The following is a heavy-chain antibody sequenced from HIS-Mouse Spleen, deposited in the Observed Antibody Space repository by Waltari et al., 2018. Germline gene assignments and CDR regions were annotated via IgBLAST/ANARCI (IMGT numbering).Heavy chain of an antibody. Sequence: QVQLVESGGGVVQPGRSLRLSCAAPGFTFSSYATPWVRQAPGQGLEWVAVLSYDGSNKYYADSVKGRFTISRDNSKNTLYLQMNSLRAEDTAVYYCAKASSGWLDYWGQGTLVTVSS. J-gene: IGHJ4*02. CDR2: LSYDGSNK. CDR1: GFTFSSYA. CDR3: AKASSGWLDY. V-gene: IGHV3-30*18. D-gene: IGHD6-19*01.